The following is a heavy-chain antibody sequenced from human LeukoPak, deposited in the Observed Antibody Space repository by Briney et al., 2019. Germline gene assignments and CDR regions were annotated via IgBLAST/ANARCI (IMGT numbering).Heavy chain of an antibody. CDR2: INHSGST. CDR1: GGSFSGYY. D-gene: IGHD3-22*01. CDR3: ARGRGYYDSSGYGGWFDP. V-gene: IGHV4-34*01. Sequence: SETLSLTCAVYGGSFSGYYWSWIRQPPGKGLEWIGEINHSGSTNYNPSLKSRVTISVDTSKNQFSLKLSSVTAADTAVYYCARGRGYYDSSGYGGWFDPWGQGTLVTVSS. J-gene: IGHJ5*02.